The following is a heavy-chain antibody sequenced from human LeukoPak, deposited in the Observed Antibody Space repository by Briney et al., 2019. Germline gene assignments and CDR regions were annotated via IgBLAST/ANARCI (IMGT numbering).Heavy chain of an antibody. J-gene: IGHJ3*02. CDR1: VDSVTSGGYY. CDR3: ARDVVVTSSPDAFDM. D-gene: IGHD2-21*01. Sequence: SSETLSLTCALSVDSVTSGGYYWPWIRHQPGKGLDRIVYISNSGTTSDHPSRQIRLSKSVYTADNLFSQGLTDVTAPGSAVLYCARDVVVTSSPDAFDMSGQGTMVTVS. V-gene: IGHV4-31*11. CDR2: ISNSGTT.